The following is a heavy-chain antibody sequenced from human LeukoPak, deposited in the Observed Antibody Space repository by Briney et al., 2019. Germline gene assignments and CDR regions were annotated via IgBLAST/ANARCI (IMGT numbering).Heavy chain of an antibody. J-gene: IGHJ3*02. CDR1: GFTFSSYE. CDR3: ARDLGLWAFDI. Sequence: PGGSLRLSCAASGFTFSSYEMNWVRQAPGKGLEWVSVIYSGGSTYYADSVKGRFTISRDNSKNTLYLQMNSLRAEDTAVYYCARDLGLWAFDIWGQGTMVTVSS. CDR2: IYSGGST. V-gene: IGHV3-66*01. D-gene: IGHD2-21*01.